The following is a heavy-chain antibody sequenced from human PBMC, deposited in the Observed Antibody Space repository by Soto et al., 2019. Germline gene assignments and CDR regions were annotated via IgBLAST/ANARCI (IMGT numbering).Heavy chain of an antibody. V-gene: IGHV4-4*02. CDR1: GGSISSSNW. CDR2: IYHSGST. Sequence: SETLSLTCAVSGGSISSSNWWSWVRQPPGKGLEWIGEIYHSGSTNYNPSLKSRVTISVDKSKNQFSLKLSSVTAADTAVYYCARVGRSWSIWFDPWGQGTLVTVSS. CDR3: ARVGRSWSIWFDP. J-gene: IGHJ5*02. D-gene: IGHD6-13*01.